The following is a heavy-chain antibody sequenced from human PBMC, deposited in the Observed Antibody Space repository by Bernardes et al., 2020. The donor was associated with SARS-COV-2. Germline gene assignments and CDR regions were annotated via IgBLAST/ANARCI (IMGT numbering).Heavy chain of an antibody. CDR1: GASMKYYY. CDR3: ARHGRYCTNGVCQTYYYYAMDV. V-gene: IGHV4-59*08. Sequence: SETLSLTRTVSGASMKYYYWSWIRQPPGKGLEWIGYIYYSGSTNYNPSLKSRVTISKDASKNQFSLNLSSVTAADTAVYYCARHGRYCTNGVCQTYYYYAMDVWGQGTTVTVSS. CDR2: IYYSGST. D-gene: IGHD2-8*01. J-gene: IGHJ6*02.